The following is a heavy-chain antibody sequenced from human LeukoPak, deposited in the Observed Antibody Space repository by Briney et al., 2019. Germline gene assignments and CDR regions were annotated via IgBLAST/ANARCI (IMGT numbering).Heavy chain of an antibody. Sequence: GESLKISCKASGYSFVSHWIVWVRQMPGKGLEWLGIIFPGDSDTRYSPSFQGQVTISVDKSISTAYLQWSSLKASDTAMYYCARWGAIGWYMDVWGKGTTVTVSS. CDR2: IFPGDSDT. V-gene: IGHV5-51*01. CDR3: ARWGAIGWYMDV. CDR1: GYSFVSHW. J-gene: IGHJ6*03. D-gene: IGHD1-26*01.